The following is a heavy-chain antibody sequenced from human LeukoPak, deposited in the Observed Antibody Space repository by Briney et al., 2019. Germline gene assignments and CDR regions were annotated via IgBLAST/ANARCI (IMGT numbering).Heavy chain of an antibody. V-gene: IGHV4-59*11. CDR3: ARFSAAPVYYFDS. CDR2: IYYSGST. J-gene: IGHJ4*02. Sequence: KPSETLSLPCTVSGGSLSSHFWAWIRQPPRKGLEWIGYIYYSGSTSYSPSLKSRVTISLDTSRKRFSLNLSSLTAADTAVYFCARFSAAPVYYFDSWGQGTLVTVSS. D-gene: IGHD6-13*01. CDR1: GGSLSSHF.